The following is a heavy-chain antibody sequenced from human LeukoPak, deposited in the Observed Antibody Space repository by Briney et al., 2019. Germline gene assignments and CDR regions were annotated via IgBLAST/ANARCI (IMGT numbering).Heavy chain of an antibody. D-gene: IGHD3-16*01. J-gene: IGHJ4*02. CDR3: AKNLPGGWGYYFDY. CDR1: GFTFSSYG. V-gene: IGHV3-33*06. Sequence: PGRSLRLSCAASGFTFSSYGMHWVRQAPGKGLEWVAVIWYDGSNKYYADSVKGRFTISRDNSKNTLYLQMNSLRAEDTAVYYWAKNLPGGWGYYFDYWGQGTLVTVSS. CDR2: IWYDGSNK.